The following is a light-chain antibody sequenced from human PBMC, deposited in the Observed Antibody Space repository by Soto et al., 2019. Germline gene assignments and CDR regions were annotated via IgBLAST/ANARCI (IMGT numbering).Light chain of an antibody. CDR1: SSVLYSSNNKNY. V-gene: IGKV4-1*01. J-gene: IGKJ4*01. Sequence: DIVMTQSPDSLAVSLGERATINCKSSSSVLYSSNNKNYLGWYQQKAGQPPKLLIYWASTRESGVPDRFTGSGSGTDFTLTISSLQAEDVAIYYCQQYYGIPLTFGGGTKVEIK. CDR3: QQYYGIPLT. CDR2: WAS.